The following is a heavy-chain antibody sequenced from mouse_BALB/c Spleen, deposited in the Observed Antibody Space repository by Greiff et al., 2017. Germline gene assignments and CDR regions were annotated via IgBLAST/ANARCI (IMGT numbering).Heavy chain of an antibody. J-gene: IGHJ3*01. CDR1: GFSLTSYG. Sequence: VMLVESGPGLVAPSQSLSITCTVSGFSLTSYGVHWVRQPPGKGLEWLGVIWAGGSTNYNSALMSRLSISKDNSKSQVFLKMNSLQTDDTAMYYCARDYGNPAWFAYWGQGTLVTVSA. V-gene: IGHV2-9*02. CDR3: ARDYGNPAWFAY. D-gene: IGHD2-1*01. CDR2: IWAGGST.